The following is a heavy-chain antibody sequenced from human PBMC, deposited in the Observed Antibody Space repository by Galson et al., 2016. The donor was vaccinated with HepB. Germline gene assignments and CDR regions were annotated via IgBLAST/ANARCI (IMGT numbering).Heavy chain of an antibody. CDR2: ISGRGGRT. Sequence: SLRLSCAASGFTFSNYAMSWVRQAPGKGLEWVSGISGRGGRTYYADSVKGRFTLSRDNSKDTLYLQMNSLRAEDTAVYYCAKDVDTAMVPDAFDIWGQGTMVTVSP. V-gene: IGHV3-23*01. CDR1: GFTFSNYA. J-gene: IGHJ3*02. CDR3: AKDVDTAMVPDAFDI. D-gene: IGHD5-18*01.